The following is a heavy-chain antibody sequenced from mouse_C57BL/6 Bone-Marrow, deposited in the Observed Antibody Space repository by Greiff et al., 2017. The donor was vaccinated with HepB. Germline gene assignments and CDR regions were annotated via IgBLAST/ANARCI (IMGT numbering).Heavy chain of an antibody. V-gene: IGHV10-1*01. CDR3: VRHNYYGSSYDWYFDV. J-gene: IGHJ1*03. D-gene: IGHD1-1*01. CDR1: GFSFNTYA. Sequence: EAGGGLVQPKGSLKLSCAASGFSFNTYAMNWVRQAPGKGLEWVARIRSKSNNYATYYADSVKDRFTISRDDSESMLYLQMNNLKTEDTAMYYCVRHNYYGSSYDWYFDVWGTGTTVTVSS. CDR2: IRSKSNNYAT.